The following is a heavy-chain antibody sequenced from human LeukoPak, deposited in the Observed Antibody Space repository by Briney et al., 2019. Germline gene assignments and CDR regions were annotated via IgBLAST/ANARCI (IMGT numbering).Heavy chain of an antibody. D-gene: IGHD3-22*01. J-gene: IGHJ4*02. Sequence: PSETLSLTCAVYGGSFSGYYWSWIRQPPGKGLEWIGEINHSGSTNYNPSLKSRVTISVDTSKNQFSLKLSSVTAADTAVYYCAGRLGVYYDSSGNSDYWGQGTLVTVSP. CDR2: INHSGST. CDR1: GGSFSGYY. V-gene: IGHV4-34*01. CDR3: AGRLGVYYDSSGNSDY.